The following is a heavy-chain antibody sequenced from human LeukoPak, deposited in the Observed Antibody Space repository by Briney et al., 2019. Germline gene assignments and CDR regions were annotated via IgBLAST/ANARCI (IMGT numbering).Heavy chain of an antibody. CDR2: IYDSGNT. CDR1: GYSLSSGYY. CDR3: ASFTVVTQY. V-gene: IGHV4-38-2*02. Sequence: PSETLSLTCTVSGYSLSSGYYWGWIRQPPGKGLEWIGIIYDSGNTYYNSSLKSRVTISVDTSKNQFSLRLSSVTAADTAVYYCASFTVVTQYWGQGTLVTVSS. D-gene: IGHD4-23*01. J-gene: IGHJ4*02.